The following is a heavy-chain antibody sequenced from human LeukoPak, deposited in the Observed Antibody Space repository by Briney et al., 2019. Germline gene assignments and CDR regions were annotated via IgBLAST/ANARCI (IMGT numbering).Heavy chain of an antibody. D-gene: IGHD3-10*01. J-gene: IGHJ6*03. V-gene: IGHV3-7*01. CDR1: GFTFSSYW. CDR2: IKEDGSEK. Sequence: GGSLRLSCAASGFTFSSYWMSWVRQAPGKGLEWVANIKEDGSEKDYVDSVKGRFTISRDNAKNSLYLQMNSLRAEDTAVYYCARSSPDYYGSGSYDYYYYYMDVWGKGTTVTVSS. CDR3: ARSSPDYYGSGSYDYYYYYMDV.